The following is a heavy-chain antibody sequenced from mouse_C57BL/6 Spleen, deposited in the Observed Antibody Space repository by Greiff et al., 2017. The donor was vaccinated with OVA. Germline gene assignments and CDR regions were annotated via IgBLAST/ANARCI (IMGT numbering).Heavy chain of an antibody. CDR1: GYTFTSYW. J-gene: IGHJ2*01. V-gene: IGHV1-50*01. CDR3: ARRRGEDY. CDR2: IDPSDSYT. Sequence: VQLQQPGAELVKPGASVKLSCKASGYTFTSYWMQWVKQRPGQGLEWIGEIDPSDSYTNYNQKFKGKATLTVDTSSSTAYMQLSSLTSEDSAVYYCARRRGEDYWGQGTTLTVSS.